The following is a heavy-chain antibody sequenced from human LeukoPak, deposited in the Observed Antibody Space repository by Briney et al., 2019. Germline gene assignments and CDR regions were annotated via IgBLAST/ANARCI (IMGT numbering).Heavy chain of an antibody. D-gene: IGHD2-15*01. Sequence: ASVKVSCKASGYTLTGYYMHWVRQAPGQGLEWMGWINPNSGGTNYAQKFQGWVTMTRDTSISTAYMELSRLRSDDTAVYYCARAGYCSGGSCLQFDYWGQGTLVTVSS. J-gene: IGHJ4*02. CDR2: INPNSGGT. CDR1: GYTLTGYY. V-gene: IGHV1-2*04. CDR3: ARAGYCSGGSCLQFDY.